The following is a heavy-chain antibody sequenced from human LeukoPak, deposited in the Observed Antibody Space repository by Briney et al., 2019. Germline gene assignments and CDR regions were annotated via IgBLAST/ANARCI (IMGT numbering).Heavy chain of an antibody. V-gene: IGHV3-48*01. CDR3: ARYLYAIEY. Sequence: QAGGSLRLSCVASGFTFSDFYMSWVRQAPGKGLEWVSYISTGSSTIYYADSVKGRFTISRDDAKKSLFLQMNSLRAEDTALYYCARYLYAIEYLGQGTLVTVSS. D-gene: IGHD2/OR15-2a*01. J-gene: IGHJ4*02. CDR2: ISTGSSTI. CDR1: GFTFSDFY.